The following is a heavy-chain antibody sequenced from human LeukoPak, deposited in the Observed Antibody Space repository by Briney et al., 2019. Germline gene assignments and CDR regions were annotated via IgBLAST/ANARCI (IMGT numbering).Heavy chain of an antibody. J-gene: IGHJ4*02. D-gene: IGHD1-26*01. Sequence: GGSLRLSCAASGFTFGSYSMNWVRQAPGKRLEWVANIRQDGGETYYVDSVKGRFTISRDNAQNSLYLQMTSLRVEDMAIYYCVRGGFFRYSGTSGDYWGQGSQVTVSS. CDR2: IRQDGGET. CDR1: GFTFGSYS. V-gene: IGHV3-7*01. CDR3: VRGGFFRYSGTSGDY.